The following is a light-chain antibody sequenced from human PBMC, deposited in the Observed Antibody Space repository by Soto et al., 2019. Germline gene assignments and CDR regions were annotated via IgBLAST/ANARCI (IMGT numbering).Light chain of an antibody. CDR1: QSLLYSYGNTY. CDR3: MQGTHWPLT. J-gene: IGKJ4*01. V-gene: IGKV2-30*01. Sequence: DVVLAQSPLSLPVTLGQPASISCRSSQSLLYSYGNTYLNWFQQRPGQSPRRLIYKVSNRDSGVPDRFSGSGSGSDFTLKISRVEAEDVATYYCMQGTHWPLTFGGGTKVEIK. CDR2: KVS.